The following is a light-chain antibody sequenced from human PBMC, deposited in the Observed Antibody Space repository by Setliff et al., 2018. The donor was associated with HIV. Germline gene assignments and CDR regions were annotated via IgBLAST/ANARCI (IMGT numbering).Light chain of an antibody. CDR2: GNN. CDR3: QSYDSSLSALYV. J-gene: IGLJ1*01. CDR1: SSNIGAGYD. Sequence: VLTPPSSVSGAPGQRVTISCTGSSSNIGAGYDVHWYQQLPGTAPKLLIYGNNNRPSGVPDRFSGSKSGTSASLAITGLQAEDEADYYCQSYDSSLSALYVFGAGTKVTVL. V-gene: IGLV1-40*01.